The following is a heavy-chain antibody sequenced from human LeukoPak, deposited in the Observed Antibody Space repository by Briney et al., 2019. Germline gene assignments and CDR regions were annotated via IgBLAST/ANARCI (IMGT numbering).Heavy chain of an antibody. CDR1: GFAVSSYY. CDR3: ARAGWAFGGTIVEDAFDI. D-gene: IGHD3-16*02. V-gene: IGHV3-53*01. J-gene: IGHJ3*02. Sequence: GGSLRLSCAASGFAVSSYYMSWVRQAPGKGLEWVSIIYNDGVSYYADSVKGRFTISRDDFKNTVYLQMNSLRAEDTAVYYCARAGWAFGGTIVEDAFDIWGQGTMVTISS. CDR2: IYNDGVS.